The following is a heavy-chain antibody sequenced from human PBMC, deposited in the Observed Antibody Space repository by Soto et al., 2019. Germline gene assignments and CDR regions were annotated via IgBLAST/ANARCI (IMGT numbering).Heavy chain of an antibody. D-gene: IGHD3-16*01. CDR1: GFTLSDDY. CDR2: SRNKGNSYTT. Sequence: XGTLRLSCAASGFTLSDDYRDWVRQAPGKGLEWVGRSRNKGNSYTTEYAPSVKGRFTISRDDSKNSLYLQMNSLSTEDTAVYYCTRWLSGWGDWAQGTLVTVSS. CDR3: TRWLSGWGD. V-gene: IGHV3-72*01. J-gene: IGHJ4*02.